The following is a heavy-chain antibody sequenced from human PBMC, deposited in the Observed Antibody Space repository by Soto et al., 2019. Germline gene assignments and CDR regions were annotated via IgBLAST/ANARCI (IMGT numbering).Heavy chain of an antibody. Sequence: SVKVSCKASGGTFSSYAISWVRQAPGQGLEWMGGIIPIFGTANYAQKFQGRVTITADESTSTAYMELSSLRSEDTAVYYCARGRKQLVPYTWSDPWGQETLVTVSS. CDR2: IIPIFGTA. CDR1: GGTFSSYA. J-gene: IGHJ5*02. V-gene: IGHV1-69*13. D-gene: IGHD6-13*01. CDR3: ARGRKQLVPYTWSDP.